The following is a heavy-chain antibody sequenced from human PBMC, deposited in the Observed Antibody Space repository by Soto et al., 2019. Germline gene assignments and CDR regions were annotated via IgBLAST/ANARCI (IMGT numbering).Heavy chain of an antibody. D-gene: IGHD4-4*01. J-gene: IGHJ6*03. CDR3: ARSGLQAPYYYYCMDV. V-gene: IGHV4-59*01. CDR2: IYYSGRT. Sequence: SEPLSITCTVSGGSISSYYWSWIRQPPGKGLEWIGYIYYSGRTNYNPSLKSRVTISVDTSKNQFSLKLSSVTAADTAVYYCARSGLQAPYYYYCMDVWGKGTTVTVSS. CDR1: GGSISSYY.